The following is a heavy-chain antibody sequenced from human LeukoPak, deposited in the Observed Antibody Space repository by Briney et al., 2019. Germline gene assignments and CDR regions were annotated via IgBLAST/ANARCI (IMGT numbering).Heavy chain of an antibody. J-gene: IGHJ6*03. Sequence: ASVTVSCKASRSTFKTYDIIWVRQARGQGLEWMGWMNPKSGDTVCAETFQARVTMTRNISMNTAYMELSNLKSEDTAIYYCARGVLGYYYYYMDLWGEGTTVTVSS. V-gene: IGHV1-8*01. CDR3: ARGVLGYYYYYMDL. CDR2: MNPKSGDT. CDR1: RSTFKTYD. D-gene: IGHD2-8*02.